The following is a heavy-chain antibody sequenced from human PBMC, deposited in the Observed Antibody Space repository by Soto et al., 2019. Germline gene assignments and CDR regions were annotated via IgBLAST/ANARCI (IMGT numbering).Heavy chain of an antibody. Sequence: EVQLVESGGGLVQPGRSLRLSCAASGFTFDDYAMHWVRQAPGKGLEWVSGISWNSGSIGYADSVKGRFTISRDNAKNSLYLQMNILRAEDTALYSCAKDMGLGATTLGYWGQGTLVTVSS. CDR3: AKDMGLGATTLGY. CDR2: ISWNSGSI. V-gene: IGHV3-9*01. CDR1: GFTFDDYA. J-gene: IGHJ4*02. D-gene: IGHD1-26*01.